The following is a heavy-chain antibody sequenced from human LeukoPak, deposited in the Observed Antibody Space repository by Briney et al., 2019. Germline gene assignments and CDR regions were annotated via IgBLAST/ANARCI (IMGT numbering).Heavy chain of an antibody. Sequence: GASVKVSCKASGYTFTSYYMHWVRQAPGQGLEWMGIINPSGGSTSYAQKFQGRVTMTRDTSTSTVYMELSSLRSEDTAVYYCARSPPSQQWFGGVDYWGQGTLVTVSS. CDR2: INPSGGST. CDR3: ARSPPSQQWFGGVDY. J-gene: IGHJ4*02. V-gene: IGHV1-46*01. D-gene: IGHD6-19*01. CDR1: GYTFTSYY.